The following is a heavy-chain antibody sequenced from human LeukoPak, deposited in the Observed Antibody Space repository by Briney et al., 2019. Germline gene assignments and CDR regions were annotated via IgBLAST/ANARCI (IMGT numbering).Heavy chain of an antibody. J-gene: IGHJ5*02. CDR2: IYYGGSP. Sequence: SETLSLTCNVSGGSISTTTNSWGWAWIRQRPTKGLEWIGSIYYGGSPYYTSSLKSRVTISVDASKNQFSLKLRSVTAADTAVYYCARGKLPSISMVRGVRHTSWFDPWGQGTLVTVSS. CDR1: GGSISTTTNS. CDR3: ARGKLPSISMVRGVRHTSWFDP. D-gene: IGHD3-10*01. V-gene: IGHV4-39*07.